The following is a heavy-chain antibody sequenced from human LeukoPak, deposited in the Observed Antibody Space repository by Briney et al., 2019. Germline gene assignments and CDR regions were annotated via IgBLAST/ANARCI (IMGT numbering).Heavy chain of an antibody. Sequence: GGSLRLSCAASGFTFSSYAMSWVRQAPGKGLEWVSAISGSGGSTYYADSVKGRFTISRDNSKNTLYLQMNSLRVEDTAVYYCAKGSRPLLWPNFDYWGQGTLVTVSS. D-gene: IGHD2-21*01. CDR3: AKGSRPLLWPNFDY. CDR1: GFTFSSYA. V-gene: IGHV3-23*01. J-gene: IGHJ4*02. CDR2: ISGSGGST.